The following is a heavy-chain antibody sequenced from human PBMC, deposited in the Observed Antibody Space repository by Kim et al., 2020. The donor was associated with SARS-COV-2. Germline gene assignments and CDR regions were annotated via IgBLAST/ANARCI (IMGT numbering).Heavy chain of an antibody. J-gene: IGHJ6*02. Sequence: AAVKGRFTISRDESKNTLYLQMNSLKPEDTAVYYCTASGLRGYYYYGMDVWGQGTTVTVSS. D-gene: IGHD3-10*01. V-gene: IGHV3-15*01. CDR3: TASGLRGYYYYGMDV.